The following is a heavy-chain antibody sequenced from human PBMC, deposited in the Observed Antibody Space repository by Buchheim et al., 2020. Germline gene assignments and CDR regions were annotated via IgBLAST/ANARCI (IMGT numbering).Heavy chain of an antibody. V-gene: IGHV4-34*01. CDR1: GESFSGYY. CDR3: ARGRSWSFDL. J-gene: IGHJ4*02. CDR2: INHIGDT. Sequence: QVQLQQWGARLLKPSETLSLTCSVFGESFSGYYWTWIRQTPGKGLEWIGEINHIGDTNYNPYLKSRLSVSVDTSQSQFTLNLTSVTAAGTAVFYCARGRSWSFDLWGQGTL. D-gene: IGHD3-10*01.